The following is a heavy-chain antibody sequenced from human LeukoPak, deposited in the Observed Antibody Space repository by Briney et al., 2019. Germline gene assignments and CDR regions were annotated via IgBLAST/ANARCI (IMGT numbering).Heavy chain of an antibody. CDR3: ARASMEWLVSPNWFDP. V-gene: IGHV3-11*01. CDR1: GFTFSDYY. J-gene: IGHJ5*02. Sequence: GGSLRLSYAASGFTFSDYYMSWIRQAPGKGLEWVSYISSSGSTIYYADSVKGRFTISRDNAKNSLYLQMNSLRAEDTAVYYCARASMEWLVSPNWFDPWGQGTLVTVSS. D-gene: IGHD6-19*01. CDR2: ISSSGSTI.